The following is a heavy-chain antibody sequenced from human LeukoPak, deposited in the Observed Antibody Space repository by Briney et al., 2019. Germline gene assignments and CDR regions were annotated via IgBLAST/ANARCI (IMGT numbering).Heavy chain of an antibody. D-gene: IGHD6-13*01. CDR3: ARGPYSSSWYVWFDP. V-gene: IGHV3-30*02. CDR1: GFTFSSYG. CDR2: IRYDGSNK. Sequence: GGSLRLSCAASGFTFSSYGMHWVRQAPGKGLEWVAFIRYDGSNKYYADSVKGRFTISRDNSKNTLYLQMNSLRAEDTAVYYCARGPYSSSWYVWFDPWGQGTLVTVSS. J-gene: IGHJ5*02.